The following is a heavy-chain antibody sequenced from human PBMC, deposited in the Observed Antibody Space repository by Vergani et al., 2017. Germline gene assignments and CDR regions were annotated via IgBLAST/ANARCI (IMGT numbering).Heavy chain of an antibody. CDR1: GFTFSRHW. CDR3: AKPCAAVPGTIDQFRH. J-gene: IGHJ4*02. D-gene: IGHD6-19*01. Sequence: EVQLVESGGGLVQPGGSLRLSCAASGFTFSRHWMHWVRQAPGKGLVWVSRVNPEGTNTPYADSVKGRFTISRDNAKNMMYLHLNSLRDEDTAVYYCAKPCAAVPGTIDQFRHWGQGTLVTVAP. V-gene: IGHV3-74*01. CDR2: VNPEGTNT.